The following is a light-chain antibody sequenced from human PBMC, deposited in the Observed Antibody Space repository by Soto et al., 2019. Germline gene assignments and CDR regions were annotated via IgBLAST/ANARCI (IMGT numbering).Light chain of an antibody. CDR1: SSDVGGYNY. J-gene: IGLJ1*01. CDR3: SSYTSSSTPYV. CDR2: EVS. V-gene: IGLV2-14*01. Sequence: QSALTQPASVSGSPGQSITISCTGTSSDVGGYNYVSWYQQHPGKAPKLMIDEVSNRPSGVSNRFSGSKSANTASLTISGLQAEDEADYYCSSYTSSSTPYVFGTGTKLTVL.